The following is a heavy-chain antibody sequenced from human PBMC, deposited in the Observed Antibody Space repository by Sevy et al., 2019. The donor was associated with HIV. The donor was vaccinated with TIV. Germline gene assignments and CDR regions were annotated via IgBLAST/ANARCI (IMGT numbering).Heavy chain of an antibody. CDR2: IKEDGSDK. J-gene: IGHJ4*02. CDR3: VRDGLASATDFDY. V-gene: IGHV3-7*01. CDR1: GFTFSNYC. D-gene: IGHD2-15*01. Sequence: GGSLRLSCEVSGFTFSNYCMTWVRQAPGKGLEWVANIKEDGSDKYYGDSVKGRFSLSRDNAKNSLYLQMDSLRAEDMAVYYCVRDGLASATDFDYRGQGTLVTVSS.